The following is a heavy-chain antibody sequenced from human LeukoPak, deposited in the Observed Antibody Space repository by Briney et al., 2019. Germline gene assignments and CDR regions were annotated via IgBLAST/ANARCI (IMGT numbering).Heavy chain of an antibody. CDR2: IKQDGSAR. Sequence: GGSLRLSCAASGFTVSSNYMSWVRQAPGKGLEWVANIKQDGSARPYVDSVKGRFTISRDNAKNSLFLQMNSLRAEDTAVYYCARDNGWSADFWGQGTLVTVSS. CDR1: GFTVSSNY. D-gene: IGHD2-15*01. J-gene: IGHJ4*02. CDR3: ARDNGWSADF. V-gene: IGHV3-7*03.